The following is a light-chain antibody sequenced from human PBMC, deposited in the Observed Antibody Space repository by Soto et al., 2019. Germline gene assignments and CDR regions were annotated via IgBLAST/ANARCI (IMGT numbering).Light chain of an antibody. J-gene: IGKJ1*01. V-gene: IGKV3-11*01. CDR3: QQYNNWPRT. CDR2: DAS. CDR1: PSVTNF. Sequence: EIVLTQSPGTLSLSPGERATLSCRASPSVTNFLAWYQQKPGQAPRLLIYDASNRATGIPARFSGSGSGTDFTLTISSLEPEDFAVYYCQQYNNWPRTFGQGTKVDIK.